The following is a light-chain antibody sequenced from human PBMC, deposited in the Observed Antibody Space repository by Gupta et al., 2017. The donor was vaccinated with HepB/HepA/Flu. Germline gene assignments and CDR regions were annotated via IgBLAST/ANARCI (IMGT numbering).Light chain of an antibody. CDR2: DVS. V-gene: IGLV2-14*03. CDR1: SSDFDGYDY. CDR3: SSYTSSSTLV. Sequence: QSALSPPASVSGSPGQSITISCTGTSSDFDGYDYVSWYQHHPGKAPKLTIYDVSDRPSGVSNRFSGSKSGNTASLTISGLQAEDEADYYCSSYTSSSTLVFGGGTKLTVL. J-gene: IGLJ3*02.